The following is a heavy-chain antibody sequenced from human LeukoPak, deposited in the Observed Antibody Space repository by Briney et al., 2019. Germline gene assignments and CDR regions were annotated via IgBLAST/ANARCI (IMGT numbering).Heavy chain of an antibody. Sequence: ASVKVSCKASGYTFTSYYMHWVRQAPGQGLEWMGWINPNSGGTNYAQKFQGRVTMTRDTSISTAYMELSRLRSDDTAVYYCARTGSSWDTRELDYWGQGTLVTVSS. J-gene: IGHJ4*02. V-gene: IGHV1-2*02. CDR2: INPNSGGT. CDR1: GYTFTSYY. CDR3: ARTGSSWDTRELDY. D-gene: IGHD6-13*01.